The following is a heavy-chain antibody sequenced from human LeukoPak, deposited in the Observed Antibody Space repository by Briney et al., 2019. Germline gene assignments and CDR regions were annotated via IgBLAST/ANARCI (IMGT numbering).Heavy chain of an antibody. V-gene: IGHV1-18*04. Sequence: ASVKVSCKASGYTFTGYYMHWVRQTPGQGLEWMGWISAYNGNTNYAQKLQGRVTMTTDTSTSTAYMELRSLRSDDTAVYYCARVTEDDSYYYGSGSQYYFDYWGQGTLVTVSS. CDR3: ARVTEDDSYYYGSGSQYYFDY. D-gene: IGHD3-10*01. CDR1: GYTFTGYY. J-gene: IGHJ4*02. CDR2: ISAYNGNT.